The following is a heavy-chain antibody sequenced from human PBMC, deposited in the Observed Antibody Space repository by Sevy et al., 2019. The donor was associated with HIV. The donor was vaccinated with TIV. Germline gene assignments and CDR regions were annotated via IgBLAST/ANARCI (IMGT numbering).Heavy chain of an antibody. D-gene: IGHD6-13*01. CDR3: AKGDSTFYGMDV. CDR1: GFTFGTYT. J-gene: IGHJ6*02. Sequence: GSLRLSCAASGFTFGTYTMNWVRQAPGKGLDWVSAISGSAGTTYYADSVQGRFTISRDNSKNRVYLQMNSLRVEDTAKYYCAKGDSTFYGMDVWGQGTTVTVSS. CDR2: ISGSAGTT. V-gene: IGHV3-23*01.